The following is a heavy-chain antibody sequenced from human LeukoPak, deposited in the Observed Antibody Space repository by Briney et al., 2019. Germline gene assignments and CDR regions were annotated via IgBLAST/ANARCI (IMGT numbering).Heavy chain of an antibody. Sequence: GGSLRLSCAAAGFTFSSYAMSWVRQAPGKGLEWVSAISGSGGSTYYADSVKGRFTISRDNSKNTLYLQMNSLRAEDTAVYYCAKDYYGDNSMQVFDYWGQGTLVTVSS. CDR3: AKDYYGDNSMQVFDY. V-gene: IGHV3-23*01. CDR1: GFTFSSYA. J-gene: IGHJ4*02. CDR2: ISGSGGST. D-gene: IGHD4-23*01.